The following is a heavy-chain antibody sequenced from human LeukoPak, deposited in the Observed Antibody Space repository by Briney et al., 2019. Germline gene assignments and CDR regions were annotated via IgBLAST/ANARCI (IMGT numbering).Heavy chain of an antibody. D-gene: IGHD5-18*01. CDR3: ARREHWVLYSYGGQFDY. J-gene: IGHJ4*02. CDR2: INPNSGGT. V-gene: IGHV1-2*02. CDR1: GYTFTGYY. Sequence: GASVKVSCKASGYTFTGYYMHWVRQAPGQGLEWMGWINPNSGGTNYAQKFQGRVTMTRDTSISTAYMELSRLRSDDTAVYYCARREHWVLYSYGGQFDYWGQGTLVTVSS.